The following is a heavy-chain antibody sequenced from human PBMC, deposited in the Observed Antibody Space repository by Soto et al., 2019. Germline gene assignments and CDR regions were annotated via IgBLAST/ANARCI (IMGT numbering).Heavy chain of an antibody. D-gene: IGHD2-21*02. CDR2: IKPDGSGK. CDR1: GITLSRDW. V-gene: IGHV3-7*01. CDR3: ARLLNGVTAFDY. Sequence: EVQLVESGGGLVQPGGSLRLSCTASGITLSRDWMTWVRQAPGKGLEWVASIKPDGSGKYYLDSVQGRFTISRDNTQNSLFLQTNSLRAEDTAMYYCARLLNGVTAFDYWGQGTLVTVSS. J-gene: IGHJ4*02.